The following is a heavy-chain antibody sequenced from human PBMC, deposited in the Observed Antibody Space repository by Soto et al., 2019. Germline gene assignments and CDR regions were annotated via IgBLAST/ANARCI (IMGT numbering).Heavy chain of an antibody. D-gene: IGHD7-27*01. CDR1: GGSISSYY. J-gene: IGHJ4*02. CDR2: IYYSGST. Sequence: QVQLQESGPGLVKPSETLSLTCTVSGGSISSYYWSWIRQPPGKGLEWIGYIYYSGSTNYNPSLKSRVTISVDTSKNQFSLKLSSVTAADTAVYYCARDRGSLGYFDYWGQGTLVTVSS. V-gene: IGHV4-59*01. CDR3: ARDRGSLGYFDY.